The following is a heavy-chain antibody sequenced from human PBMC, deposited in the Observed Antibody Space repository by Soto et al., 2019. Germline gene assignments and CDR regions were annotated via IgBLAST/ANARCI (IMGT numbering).Heavy chain of an antibody. CDR3: VREHCATTSCYFDY. CDR2: INSDGSST. Sequence: EVQLVESGGGLVQPGGSLRLSCAASGFTFSSYWMHWVRQAPGKGLVWVSRINSDGSSTSYADSVKGRFTISRDNAKNTLFLQMNRLSAEDTAVYYCVREHCATTSCYFDYWGQGTLVTVSS. D-gene: IGHD2-2*01. V-gene: IGHV3-74*01. CDR1: GFTFSSYW. J-gene: IGHJ4*02.